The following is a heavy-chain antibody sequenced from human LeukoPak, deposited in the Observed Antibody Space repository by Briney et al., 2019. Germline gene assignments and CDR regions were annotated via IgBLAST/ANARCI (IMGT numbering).Heavy chain of an antibody. V-gene: IGHV4-38-2*02. CDR1: GYSISSGFY. CDR3: ARMAVSYYYDSSTYSPVAFDV. J-gene: IGHJ3*01. D-gene: IGHD3-22*01. CDR2: IFHSGSI. Sequence: SETLSLTCNVSGYSISSGFYWGWIRQSPGEGLEWIATIFHSGSIFYNPSLKGRVSPSVDTSQNQFSLELNSVTAADTAVYYCARMAVSYYYDSSTYSPVAFDVWGQGTMVTVSS.